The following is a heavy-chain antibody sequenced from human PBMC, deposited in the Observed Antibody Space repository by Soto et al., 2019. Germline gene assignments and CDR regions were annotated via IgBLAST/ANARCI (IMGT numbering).Heavy chain of an antibody. CDR1: SGSISSSNW. V-gene: IGHV4-4*02. J-gene: IGHJ4*02. CDR3: ARERSLRELTLAPSYSSSWSGTRGVFDY. D-gene: IGHD6-13*01. Sequence: SETLSLTCAVSSGSISSSNWWSWVRQPPGKGLEWIGEIYHSGSTNYNPSLKSRVTISVDKSKNQFSLKLSSVTAADTAVYYCARERSLRELTLAPSYSSSWSGTRGVFDYWGQGTLVTVSS. CDR2: IYHSGST.